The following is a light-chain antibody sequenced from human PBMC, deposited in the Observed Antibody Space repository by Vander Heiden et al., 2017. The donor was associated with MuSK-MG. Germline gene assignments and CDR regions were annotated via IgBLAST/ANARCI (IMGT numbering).Light chain of an antibody. J-gene: IGKJ5*01. CDR2: GAT. CDR1: QGVSSSY. CDR3: QQYDSSPPAT. V-gene: IGKV3-20*01. Sequence: ELALPQPPGTLSLSPGARATLSCMASQGVSSSYLAWHKQKPIQAPMLLIYGATSSVTGIPDRFSASGSGTDFTLTISIREPEDFAVDYSQQYDSSPPATFGQGTRLEIK.